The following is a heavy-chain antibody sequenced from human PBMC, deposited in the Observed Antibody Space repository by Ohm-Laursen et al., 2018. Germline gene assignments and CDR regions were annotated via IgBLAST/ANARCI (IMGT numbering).Heavy chain of an antibody. CDR2: ISWNSVTL. J-gene: IGHJ4*02. CDR3: AKDRFDSNNYVDY. V-gene: IGHV3-9*01. Sequence: SLRLSCTASGFSFDDYDMHWVRQAPGKGLEWVAGISWNSVTLDYADSVKGRFTISRDNAKNSLYLQMNSLRIEDTALYYCAKDRFDSNNYVDYWGQGTLVTVSS. D-gene: IGHD2-15*01. CDR1: GFSFDDYD.